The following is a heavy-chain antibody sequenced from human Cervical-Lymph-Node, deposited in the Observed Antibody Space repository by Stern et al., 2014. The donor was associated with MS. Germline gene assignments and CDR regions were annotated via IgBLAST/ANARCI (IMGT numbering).Heavy chain of an antibody. J-gene: IGHJ5*01. Sequence: VQLVQSGAEVKKPGASVKVSCKVSGYTFTSYDIHWVRQTAGHGLEWLGLMNPNRGSTGYGQKVQGRITMTGDTSTRTAYLELRSLRSDDTAVYYCARGLVTYSSGWFDFWGQGTQVSVSS. CDR3: ARGLVTYSSGWFDF. D-gene: IGHD6-19*01. CDR2: MNPNRGST. CDR1: GYTFTSYD. V-gene: IGHV1-8*01.